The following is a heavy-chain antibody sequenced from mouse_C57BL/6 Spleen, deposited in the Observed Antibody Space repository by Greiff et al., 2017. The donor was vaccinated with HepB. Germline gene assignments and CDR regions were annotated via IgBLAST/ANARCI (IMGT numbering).Heavy chain of an antibody. D-gene: IGHD2-4*01. V-gene: IGHV1-43*01. CDR2: INPSTGGT. Sequence: VQLQKSGPELVKPGASVKISCKASGYSFTGYYMHWVKQSSEKSLEWIGEINPSTGGTSYNQKFKGKATLTVDKSSSTAYMQLKSLTSEDAAVYYCARFDYDVGAMDYWGQGTSVTVSS. J-gene: IGHJ4*01. CDR1: GYSFTGYY. CDR3: ARFDYDVGAMDY.